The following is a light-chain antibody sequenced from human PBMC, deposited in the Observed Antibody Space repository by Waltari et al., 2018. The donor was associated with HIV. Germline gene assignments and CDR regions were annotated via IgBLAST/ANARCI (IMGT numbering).Light chain of an antibody. CDR2: EVS. V-gene: IGLV2-8*01. CDR3: QVWDESSDYVL. CDR1: SSDVGAYNY. Sequence: QSALTQPPSASGSPGQSVPISCTGTSSDVGAYNYVSWYQQHPGKAPKLMISEVSKRPSGVPDRFSGSKSGNTASLTVSGLQAEDEADYYCQVWDESSDYVLFGGGTKLTVL. J-gene: IGLJ2*01.